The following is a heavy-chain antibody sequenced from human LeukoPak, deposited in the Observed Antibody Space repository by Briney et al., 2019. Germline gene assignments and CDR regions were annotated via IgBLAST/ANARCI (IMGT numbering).Heavy chain of an antibody. CDR3: AKGPKKQMVGSRGYYFDF. CDR2: ISDSGGSR. Sequence: GGSLRLSCGASGLTFSSYAMVWVRQAPGKGLEWVSGISDSGGSRHYADSVKGRFTISRDNSKNTLYLQVNSLRAEDTAVYFCAKGPKKQMVGSRGYYFDFWGQGTLVTVSS. CDR1: GLTFSSYA. D-gene: IGHD6-13*01. J-gene: IGHJ4*02. V-gene: IGHV3-23*01.